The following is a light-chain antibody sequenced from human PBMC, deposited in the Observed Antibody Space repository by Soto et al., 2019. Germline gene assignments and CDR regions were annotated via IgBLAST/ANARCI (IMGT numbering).Light chain of an antibody. V-gene: IGLV2-23*01. CDR1: SSDVGTYNL. CDR3: CSYVGGRV. CDR2: EGS. Sequence: QSVLTQPASVSGSPGQSITISCTGTSSDVGTYNLVSWYQQHPGKAPKLMIYEGSKRPSGVSNRFSGSKSGNTASLTISGLQAEDEADYYCCSYVGGRVFGGGTKLTVL. J-gene: IGLJ3*02.